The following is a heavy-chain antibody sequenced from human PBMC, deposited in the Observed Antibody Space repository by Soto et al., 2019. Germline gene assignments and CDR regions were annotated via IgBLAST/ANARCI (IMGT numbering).Heavy chain of an antibody. V-gene: IGHV3-66*01. Sequence: EVQLVESGGGLVQPGGSLRLSCAASGFTVSTKYMSWVRQAPGKGLEWVSVIYSGGSTFYADSVRGRFTISRDNSKNTVNLQMNSLRAEDTAVYYCARDHWAADYWGQGTLVTVYS. CDR3: ARDHWAADY. CDR2: IYSGGST. D-gene: IGHD3-16*01. J-gene: IGHJ4*02. CDR1: GFTVSTKY.